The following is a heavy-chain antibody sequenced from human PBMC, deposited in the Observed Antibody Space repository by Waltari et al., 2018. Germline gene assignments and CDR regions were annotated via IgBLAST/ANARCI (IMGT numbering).Heavy chain of an antibody. CDR3: ARSRDGYNSEVDH. CDR2: INPNSRVP. D-gene: IGHD5-12*01. Sequence: QVLLVQSGAEVKKPGASVKVSCKASGYTFPGYYVHWVRQAPGQGLEWMGWINPNSRVPNYAQKFQGRVTMTTDSSITTAYMELSRLTSDDTAIYYCARSRDGYNSEVDHWGQGTLVTVSS. CDR1: GYTFPGYY. V-gene: IGHV1-2*02. J-gene: IGHJ4*02.